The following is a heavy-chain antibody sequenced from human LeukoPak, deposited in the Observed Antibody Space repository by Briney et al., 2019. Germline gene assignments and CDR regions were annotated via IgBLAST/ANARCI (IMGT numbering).Heavy chain of an antibody. D-gene: IGHD2-21*02. J-gene: IGHJ4*02. V-gene: IGHV3-74*01. CDR1: GFTFSSYW. CDR2: INSDGNST. Sequence: GGSLRLSCAASGFTFSSYWMHWVRQAPGKGLVWVSRINSDGNSTSYADPVKGRFTISRDNAKNTLYLQMNSLRAEDTAVYYCARGPPVVTAITIDYWGQGTLVTVSS. CDR3: ARGPPVVTAITIDY.